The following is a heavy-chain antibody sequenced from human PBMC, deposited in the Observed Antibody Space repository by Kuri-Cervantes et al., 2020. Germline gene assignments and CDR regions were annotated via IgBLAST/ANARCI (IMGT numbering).Heavy chain of an antibody. D-gene: IGHD3-3*01. CDR3: ARGTAYNFWSGKYYFDN. V-gene: IGHV3-7*01. CDR2: IKQDGSEK. Sequence: GESLKISCAASGFTFSSYWMSWIRQAPGKGLEWVANIKQDGSEKYYVDSVKGRFTISRDNAKNSLYLQMNSLRAEDTAVYYCARGTAYNFWSGKYYFDNWGQGTLVTVSS. CDR1: GFTFSSYW. J-gene: IGHJ4*02.